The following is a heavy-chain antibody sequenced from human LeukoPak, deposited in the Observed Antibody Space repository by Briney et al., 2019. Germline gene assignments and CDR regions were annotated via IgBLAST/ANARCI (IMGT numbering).Heavy chain of an antibody. D-gene: IGHD3-10*01. CDR1: GFTFSSYS. CDR3: AREITAGPEGSTP. Sequence: GGSLRLSCAASGFTFSSYSMNWVRQAPVKGLEWVSSISSSSSYIYYADSVKGRFTLSRDNAKNSLYLQMNSLRAEDTAVYYCAREITAGPEGSTPWGQGTLVTVSS. V-gene: IGHV3-21*01. J-gene: IGHJ5*02. CDR2: ISSSSSYI.